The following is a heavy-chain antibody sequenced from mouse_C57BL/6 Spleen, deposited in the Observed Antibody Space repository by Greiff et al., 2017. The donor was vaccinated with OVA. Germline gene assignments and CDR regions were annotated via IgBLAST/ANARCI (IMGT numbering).Heavy chain of an antibody. CDR1: GYSITSGYY. CDR2: ISYDGSN. J-gene: IGHJ4*01. CDR3: ARLGQFPYAMDY. Sequence: EVQLQQSGPGLVKPSQSLSLTCSVTGYSITSGYYWNWIRQFPGNKLEWMGYISYDGSNNYNPSLKNRISITRDTSKNQFFLKLNSVTTEDTATYYCARLGQFPYAMDYWGQGTSVTVSS. D-gene: IGHD3-1*01. V-gene: IGHV3-6*01.